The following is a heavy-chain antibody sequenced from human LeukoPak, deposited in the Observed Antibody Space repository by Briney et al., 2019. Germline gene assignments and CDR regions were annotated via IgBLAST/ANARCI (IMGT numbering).Heavy chain of an antibody. CDR2: INHSGST. CDR3: AREPTGSGWYLRYMDV. V-gene: IGHV4-34*01. Sequence: SETLSLTCAVYGGSFSGYYWSWIRQPPGKGLEWIGEINHSGSTNYNPSLKSRVTISVDTSKNQFSLKLSSVTAADTAVYYCAREPTGSGWYLRYMDVWGKGTTVTVSS. CDR1: GGSFSGYY. D-gene: IGHD6-19*01. J-gene: IGHJ6*03.